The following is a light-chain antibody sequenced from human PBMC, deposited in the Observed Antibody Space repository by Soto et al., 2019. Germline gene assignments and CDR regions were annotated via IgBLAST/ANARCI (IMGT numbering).Light chain of an antibody. CDR1: QSVSSSY. CDR2: GAS. Sequence: EIVLTQSPGTLSLSPGERATLSCRASQSVSSSYLAWYQQRSGQAPRLLIHGASSRATGIPDRFSGSGSGTDFTLTISRLEPEDFAVYYCQQYGSSPNTFGQGIKLEIK. V-gene: IGKV3-20*01. J-gene: IGKJ2*01. CDR3: QQYGSSPNT.